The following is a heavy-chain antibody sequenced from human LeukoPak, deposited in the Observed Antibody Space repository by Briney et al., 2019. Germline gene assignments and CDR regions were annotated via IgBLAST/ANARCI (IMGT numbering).Heavy chain of an antibody. J-gene: IGHJ3*02. CDR2: ISSSGSTI. D-gene: IGHD3-22*01. CDR3: ARDYYYDSSGDAFDI. V-gene: IGHV3-11*01. CDR1: GFTFSDYY. Sequence: GGSLRLSCAASGFTFSDYYMSWIRQAPGKGLEWVSYISSSGSTIYYADSVKGRFTISRDNAKNSLYPQMNSLRAEDTAVYYCARDYYYDSSGDAFDIWGQGTMVTVSS.